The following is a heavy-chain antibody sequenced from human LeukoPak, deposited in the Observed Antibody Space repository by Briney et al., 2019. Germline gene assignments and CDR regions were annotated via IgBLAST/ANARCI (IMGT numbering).Heavy chain of an antibody. J-gene: IGHJ3*02. CDR1: GGSFSGYY. V-gene: IGHV4-39*01. Sequence: SETLSLTCAVYGGSFSGYYWGWIRQPPGKGLEWIGSIYYSDSGKMYYNPSLKSRVTISADTSKNQFSLKVSSVTAADTAVYYCARRPPALGAFDIWGQGTMVSVSS. CDR3: ARRPPALGAFDI. CDR2: IYYSDSGKM.